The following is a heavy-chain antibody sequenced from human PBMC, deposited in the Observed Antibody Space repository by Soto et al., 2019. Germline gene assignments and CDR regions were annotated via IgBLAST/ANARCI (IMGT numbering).Heavy chain of an antibody. V-gene: IGHV1-69*01. D-gene: IGHD3-10*01. CDR3: ARYMGRGEDWFDP. CDR1: GGTFSSYA. Sequence: QVQLVQSGAEVKKPGSSVKVSCQASGGTFSSYAISWVRQAPGQGLEWMGGIIPIFGTANYAQKFQGRVTVTADESRGTAYMELSSLRSDDTAVYYCARYMGRGEDWFDPWGQGTLVTVSS. CDR2: IIPIFGTA. J-gene: IGHJ5*02.